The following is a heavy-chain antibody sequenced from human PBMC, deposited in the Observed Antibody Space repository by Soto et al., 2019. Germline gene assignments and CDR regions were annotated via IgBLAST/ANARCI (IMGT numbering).Heavy chain of an antibody. CDR2: FDPDFGAT. Sequence: ASVKVSCKVSGYTLSEISVHWVRQAPGKGLEWMGGFDPDFGATIYAQKFQGRVTITADESTSTAYMELSSLRSEDTAVYYCARHRTGTPDALDIWGQGTMVTVSS. D-gene: IGHD1-1*01. CDR3: ARHRTGTPDALDI. J-gene: IGHJ3*02. V-gene: IGHV1-24*01. CDR1: GYTLSEIS.